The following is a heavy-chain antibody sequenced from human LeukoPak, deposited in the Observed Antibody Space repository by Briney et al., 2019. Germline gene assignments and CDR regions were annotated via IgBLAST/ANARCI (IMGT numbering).Heavy chain of an antibody. D-gene: IGHD3-22*01. V-gene: IGHV3-30*02. CDR2: IRYDGSNK. CDR3: AKAGYYDSSGYYYLDY. J-gene: IGHJ4*02. CDR1: GFTFSSYG. Sequence: GGSPRLSCAASGFTFSSYGMHWVRQAPGKGLEWVAFIRYDGSNKYYADSVKGRFTISRDNSKNTLYLQMNSLRAEDTAVYYCAKAGYYDSSGYYYLDYWGQGTLVTVSS.